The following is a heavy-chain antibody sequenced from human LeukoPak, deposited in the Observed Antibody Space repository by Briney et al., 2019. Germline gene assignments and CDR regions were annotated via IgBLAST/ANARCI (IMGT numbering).Heavy chain of an antibody. Sequence: SVKVSCKASGGTFSSYAISWVRQAPGQGLEWMGGIIPIFGTANYAQKFQGRVTITADESTSTAYMELSSLRSEDTAVYYCARPLSYYYDSSGYSFAYWGQGTLVTVSS. J-gene: IGHJ4*02. D-gene: IGHD3-22*01. V-gene: IGHV1-69*13. CDR2: IIPIFGTA. CDR3: ARPLSYYYDSSGYSFAY. CDR1: GGTFSSYA.